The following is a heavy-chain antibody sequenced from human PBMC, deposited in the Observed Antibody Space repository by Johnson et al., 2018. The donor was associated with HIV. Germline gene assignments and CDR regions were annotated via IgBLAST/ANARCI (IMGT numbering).Heavy chain of an antibody. CDR1: GFTFSNHA. Sequence: QVQLVESGGGVVQPGRSLRLSCVASGFTFSNHAFYWVRQAPGKGLEWVAVMSYDGTAEKHADSVRGRFTISRDNAKNSLYLQMNSLRAEDTAVYSSAKGNGDYRSDAFDIWGQGTMVTVSS. V-gene: IGHV3-30*04. CDR2: MSYDGTAE. D-gene: IGHD4-17*01. CDR3: AKGNGDYRSDAFDI. J-gene: IGHJ3*02.